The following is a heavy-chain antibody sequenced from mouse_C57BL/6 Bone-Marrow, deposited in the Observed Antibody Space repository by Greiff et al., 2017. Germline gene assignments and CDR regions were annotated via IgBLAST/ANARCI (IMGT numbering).Heavy chain of an antibody. V-gene: IGHV1-82*01. J-gene: IGHJ2*01. D-gene: IGHD2-1*01. CDR2: IYPGDGDT. Sequence: QVQLQQSGPELVKPGASVKISCEASGYAFSSSWMNWVKQRPGKGLEWIGRIYPGDGDTNYNGKFKGKATLTADKSSSTAYMQLSSLTSEDSAVYFCARSKGNYGYWGQGTTLTVSS. CDR1: GYAFSSSW. CDR3: ARSKGNYGY.